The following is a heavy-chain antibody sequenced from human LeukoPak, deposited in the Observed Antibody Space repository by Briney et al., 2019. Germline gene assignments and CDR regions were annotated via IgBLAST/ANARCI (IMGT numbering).Heavy chain of an antibody. J-gene: IGHJ3*02. D-gene: IGHD3-16*01. CDR3: ARETRRGDAFDI. CDR1: GFTFSNYA. Sequence: GGSLRLSCAASGFTFSNYAMHWVRQAPGKRLEYVSAISSNGGSTYHANSVKGRFTISRDKSKNTVYLKMGSLRAEDMAVYYCARETRRGDAFDIWGQGTMVTVSS. V-gene: IGHV3-64*01. CDR2: ISSNGGST.